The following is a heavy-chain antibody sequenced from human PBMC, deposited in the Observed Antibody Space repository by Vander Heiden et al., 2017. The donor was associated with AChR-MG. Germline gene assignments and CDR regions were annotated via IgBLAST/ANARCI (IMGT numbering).Heavy chain of an antibody. CDR3: ARSDSSGVYYYYGMDV. V-gene: IGHV3-21*01. J-gene: IGHJ6*02. CDR1: GFALSRYS. D-gene: IGHD3-22*01. Sequence: VQLLEYGLGLLKPGGSLRRPCAASGFALSRYSMNWVRQAPGKGLEWVSSISSSSSYIYYADSVKCRVTISRDNAKNSLYLQMTSLRAEDTAVYYCARSDSSGVYYYYGMDVWGQGTTVTVSS. CDR2: ISSSSSYI.